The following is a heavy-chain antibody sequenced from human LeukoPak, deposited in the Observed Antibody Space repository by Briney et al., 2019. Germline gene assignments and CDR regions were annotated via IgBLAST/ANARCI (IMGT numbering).Heavy chain of an antibody. CDR3: ARVLRYCSGGNCYSGGLGYMDV. V-gene: IGHV3-11*01. CDR2: ISSSGCTI. D-gene: IGHD2-15*01. J-gene: IGHJ6*03. CDR1: GFTFSDYY. Sequence: GGSLRLSCAASGFTFSDYYMSWIRQAPGKGLEWVSYISSSGCTIYYADSVKGRFTISRDNAKNSLFLQMNSLRAEDTAVYYCARVLRYCSGGNCYSGGLGYMDVWGKGTTVTISS.